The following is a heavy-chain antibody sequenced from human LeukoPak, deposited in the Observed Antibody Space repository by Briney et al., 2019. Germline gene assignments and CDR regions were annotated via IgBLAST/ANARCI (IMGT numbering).Heavy chain of an antibody. CDR2: ISGSGGST. CDR1: GFTFSSYA. V-gene: IGHV3-23*01. Sequence: GGSLRPSCAASGFTFSSYAMSWVRQAPGKGLEWVSVISGSGGSTYYADSVKGRFTISRDNSKNTLYLQMNSLRAEDTAVYYCAKDYYYDSSGYPGGAFDIWGQGTMVTVSS. D-gene: IGHD3-22*01. J-gene: IGHJ3*02. CDR3: AKDYYYDSSGYPGGAFDI.